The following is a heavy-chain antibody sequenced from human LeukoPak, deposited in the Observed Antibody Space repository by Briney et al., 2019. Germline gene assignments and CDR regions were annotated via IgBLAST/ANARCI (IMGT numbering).Heavy chain of an antibody. Sequence: SVKVSCKASGGTFSSYAISWVRQAPGQGLEWMGRIIPIFGTANYAQKFQGRVTITTDESTSTAYMELSSLRSEDTAVYYCARQDPYGSGISPLDYWGQGALVTVSS. CDR1: GGTFSSYA. CDR3: ARQDPYGSGISPLDY. V-gene: IGHV1-69*05. CDR2: IIPIFGTA. J-gene: IGHJ4*02. D-gene: IGHD3-10*01.